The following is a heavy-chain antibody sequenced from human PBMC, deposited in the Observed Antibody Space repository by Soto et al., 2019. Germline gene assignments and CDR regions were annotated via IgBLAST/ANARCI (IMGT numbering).Heavy chain of an antibody. Sequence: QVQLVESGGGVVQPGRSLRLSCAASGFTFSDYGMHWVRQAPGNGLEWVAVIWYDGSNQYYADSVKVRFTISRDNSKNTMYLQMNNMRAEDRADYYCARVGGSGLAGIDYWGQGTLVTVSS. CDR3: ARVGGSGLAGIDY. J-gene: IGHJ4*02. D-gene: IGHD6-19*01. CDR1: GFTFSDYG. CDR2: IWYDGSNQ. V-gene: IGHV3-33*01.